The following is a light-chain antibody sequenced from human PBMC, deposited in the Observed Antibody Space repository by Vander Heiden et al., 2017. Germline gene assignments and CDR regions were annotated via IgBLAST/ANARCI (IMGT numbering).Light chain of an antibody. J-gene: IGLJ3*02. CDR3: VAWDDSLNAPV. CDR1: SSNIGSNT. CDR2: TNN. Sequence: QSVLTPPPSASGTPGQRVTISCSGSSSNIGSNTVNWYQQLPGTAPKLLIYTNNQRPSGVPDRFSGSKSGTSVSLAISGLQTEDEADYYCVAWDDSLNAPVFGGGTKLTVL. V-gene: IGLV1-44*01.